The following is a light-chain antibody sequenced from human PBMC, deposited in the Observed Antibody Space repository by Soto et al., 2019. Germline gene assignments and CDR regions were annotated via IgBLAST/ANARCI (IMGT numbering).Light chain of an antibody. J-gene: IGKJ1*01. CDR2: WAS. Sequence: DIVMTQSPDSLAVSLGERATINCKSSQRVLYSSNNKNYLAWYQQKQGQPPKLLIYWASTLESGVPDRFSGSVSGTDFTPTISSLQAEDVAIYYCQQYYSTPRTFGQGTKVEIK. V-gene: IGKV4-1*01. CDR1: QRVLYSSNNKNY. CDR3: QQYYSTPRT.